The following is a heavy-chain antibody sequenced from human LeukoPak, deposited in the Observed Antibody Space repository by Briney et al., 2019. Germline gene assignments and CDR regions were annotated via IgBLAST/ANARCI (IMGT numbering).Heavy chain of an antibody. J-gene: IGHJ4*02. CDR3: ASSRGSGSYYPKAFDY. CDR2: IKQDGSEK. CDR1: GFTFSSYW. D-gene: IGHD3-10*01. V-gene: IGHV3-7*03. Sequence: GGSLILSCAASGFTFSSYWMSWVRQAPGKGLEWVANIKQDGSEKYYVDSVKGRFTISRDNAKNSLYLQMNSLRAEDTAVYYCASSRGSGSYYPKAFDYWGQGTLVTVSS.